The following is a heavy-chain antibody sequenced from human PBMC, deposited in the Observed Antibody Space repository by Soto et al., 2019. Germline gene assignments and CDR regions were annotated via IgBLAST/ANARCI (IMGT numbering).Heavy chain of an antibody. V-gene: IGHV3-48*02. CDR2: ISRSGSLN. Sequence: LRLSGAASGVSCSDYSMNWVRQAPGKGLEWLSYISRSGSLNYYADSVKGRFTISRDNAKNSLYLEMNSVRDEHTAMYYCARDLEYSSSWYYYYGLNVWAHGTTVTVSS. CDR3: ARDLEYSSSWYYYYGLNV. J-gene: IGHJ6*02. D-gene: IGHD6-6*01. CDR1: GVSCSDYS.